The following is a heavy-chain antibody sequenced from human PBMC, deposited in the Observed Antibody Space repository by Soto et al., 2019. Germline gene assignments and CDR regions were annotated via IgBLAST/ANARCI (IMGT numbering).Heavy chain of an antibody. Sequence: QVQLQESGPGLVKPSQTLSLTCTVSGGSISSGGYYWSWMRQHPGKGLEWIGYIYYSGSTYYNPSRDSRLTTQVDTPKNQFSLKLSTVTAADTAGFHCAGEPAIWGQGTLVTVSS. CDR2: IYYSGST. D-gene: IGHD6-25*01. CDR1: GGSISSGGYY. CDR3: AGEPAI. V-gene: IGHV4-31*03. J-gene: IGHJ4*02.